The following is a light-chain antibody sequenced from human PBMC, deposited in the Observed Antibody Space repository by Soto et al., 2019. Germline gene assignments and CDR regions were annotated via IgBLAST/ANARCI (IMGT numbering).Light chain of an antibody. CDR1: SGGVGGYNY. Sequence: QSALTQPASVSGSPGQSIIISCTGTSGGVGGYNYVSWYQQHPGKAPKLMIYDVNNRPSGVSNRFSGSKSGNTASLTISGLQAEDEADYYCSSYTTTSTPIFGGGTKLTVL. J-gene: IGLJ2*01. CDR3: SSYTTTSTPI. CDR2: DVN. V-gene: IGLV2-14*01.